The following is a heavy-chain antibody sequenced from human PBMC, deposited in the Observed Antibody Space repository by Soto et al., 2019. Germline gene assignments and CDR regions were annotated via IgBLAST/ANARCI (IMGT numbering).Heavy chain of an antibody. Sequence: PGGSLRLSCAASGFNFSDHYMNWIRQAPGKGLEWVSYISGSSRYTNFADSVKGRFTISRDNAKSSLYLQMNSLRAEDTALYYCARHTSGWHYYDYWGQGPPVTVS. V-gene: IGHV3-11*06. D-gene: IGHD6-19*01. CDR3: ARHTSGWHYYDY. CDR2: ISGSSRYT. CDR1: GFNFSDHY. J-gene: IGHJ4*02.